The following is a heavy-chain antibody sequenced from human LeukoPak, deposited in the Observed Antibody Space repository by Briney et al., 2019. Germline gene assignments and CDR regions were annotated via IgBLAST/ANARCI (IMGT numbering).Heavy chain of an antibody. J-gene: IGHJ4*02. V-gene: IGHV3-9*01. D-gene: IGHD4-11*01. CDR3: TRLPTVTIDY. CDR2: ISWNSGSI. CDR1: GSTFDDYA. Sequence: GGSLRLSCAASGSTFDDYAMHWVRQAPGKGLEWVSGISWNSGSIGYADSVKGRFTISRDNAKNSLYLQMNSLKTEDTAVYYCTRLPTVTIDYWGQGTLVTVSS.